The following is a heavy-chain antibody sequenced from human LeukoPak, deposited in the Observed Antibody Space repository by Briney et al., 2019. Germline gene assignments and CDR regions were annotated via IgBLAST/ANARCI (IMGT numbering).Heavy chain of an antibody. CDR1: GFTFSNYW. V-gene: IGHV3-30*18. Sequence: GGSLRLSCAASGFTFSNYWMTWVRQAPSKGLEWVAVISYDGSNKYYGDSVKGRFTISRDNSKNTLYLQMNSLRAEDTAVYYCAKVRNGRFLEWSIFDYWGQGTLVTVSS. CDR3: AKVRNGRFLEWSIFDY. D-gene: IGHD3-3*01. CDR2: ISYDGSNK. J-gene: IGHJ4*02.